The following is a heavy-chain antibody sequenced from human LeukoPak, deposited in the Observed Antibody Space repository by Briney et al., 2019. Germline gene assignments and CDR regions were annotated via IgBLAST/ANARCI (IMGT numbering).Heavy chain of an antibody. V-gene: IGHV1-2*02. Sequence: ASVKVSCKASGYTFTGYYMHWVRQAPGQGLEWMGWINPNSGGTNYAQKFQGRVTMTRDTSISTAYMEPSRLRSDDTAVYYCARVLRGYSSGWYGYWGQGTLVTVSS. CDR1: GYTFTGYY. D-gene: IGHD6-19*01. J-gene: IGHJ4*02. CDR3: ARVLRGYSSGWYGY. CDR2: INPNSGGT.